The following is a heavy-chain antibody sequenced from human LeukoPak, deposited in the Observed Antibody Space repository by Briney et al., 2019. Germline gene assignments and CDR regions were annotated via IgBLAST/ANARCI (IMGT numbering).Heavy chain of an antibody. J-gene: IGHJ4*02. Sequence: APVKVSCKASGYTFTGYYMHWVRQAPGQGLEWMGRINPNSGGTNYAQKFQGRVTMTRDTSISTAYMELSRLRSDDTAVYYCASSSSNYGDYGDYWGQGTLVTVSS. CDR2: INPNSGGT. D-gene: IGHD4-17*01. V-gene: IGHV1-2*06. CDR3: ASSSSNYGDYGDY. CDR1: GYTFTGYY.